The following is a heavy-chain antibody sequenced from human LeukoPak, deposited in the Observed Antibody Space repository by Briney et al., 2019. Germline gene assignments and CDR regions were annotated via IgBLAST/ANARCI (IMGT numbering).Heavy chain of an antibody. CDR2: IYYSGST. CDR3: ARDESGSFDY. V-gene: IGHV4-59*01. J-gene: IGHJ4*02. CDR1: GGSISSYY. D-gene: IGHD5-12*01. Sequence: SETLSLTCTVSGGSISSYYWSWIRQPLGKGLEWIGYIYYSGSTNYNPSLKSRVTISVDTSKNQFSLKLSSVTAADTAVYYCARDESGSFDYWGQGTLVTVSS.